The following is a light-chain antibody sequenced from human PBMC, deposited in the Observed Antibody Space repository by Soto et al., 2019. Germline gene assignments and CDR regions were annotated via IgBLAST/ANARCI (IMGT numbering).Light chain of an antibody. V-gene: IGKV3-15*01. CDR2: GAS. CDR1: RNINRK. Sequence: EIVMTQSPATLSVSPGERATLSCRPSRNINRKLAWYQQKPGQAPSLLISGASTRATGIPARFSGSGSGTEFTLTISSLQSEDFAVYYCQQYYDYPPLIFGGGTKVEIK. CDR3: QQYYDYPPLI. J-gene: IGKJ4*01.